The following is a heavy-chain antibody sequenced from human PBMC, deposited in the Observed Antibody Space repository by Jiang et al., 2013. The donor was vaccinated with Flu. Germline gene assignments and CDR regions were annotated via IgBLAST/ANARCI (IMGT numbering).Heavy chain of an antibody. J-gene: IGHJ4*02. Sequence: VQLLESGGGLVQPGGSLRLSCAASGFTFSSYAMSWVRQAPGKGLEWVSAISGSGGSTYYADSVKGRFTISRDNSKNTLYLQMNSLRAEDTAVYYCAKDPGFIWFGEYYFDYWGQGTLVTVSS. CDR2: ISGSGGST. CDR1: GFTFSSYA. V-gene: IGHV3-23*01. D-gene: IGHD3-10*01. CDR3: AKDPGFIWFGEYYFDY.